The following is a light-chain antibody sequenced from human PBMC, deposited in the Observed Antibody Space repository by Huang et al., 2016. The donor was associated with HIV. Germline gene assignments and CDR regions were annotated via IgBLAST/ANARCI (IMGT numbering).Light chain of an antibody. V-gene: IGKV3-20*01. J-gene: IGKJ3*01. CDR1: QSVSSNY. CDR3: HQYGSPPFT. CDR2: GAS. Sequence: EIVLTQSPGTLSLSPGEGATLSCRASQSVSSNYLAWYLQKPGQAPTLLIYGASSRAPDIPDRFSGSVSGTDFTLTISRLEPEDFAVYYCHQYGSPPFTFGPGTKVDIK.